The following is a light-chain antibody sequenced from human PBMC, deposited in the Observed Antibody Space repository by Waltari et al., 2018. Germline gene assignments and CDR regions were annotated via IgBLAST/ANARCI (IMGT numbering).Light chain of an antibody. CDR3: QQKYNFPT. J-gene: IGKJ5*01. CDR1: ETITNY. CDR2: GAS. V-gene: IGKV1-39*01. Sequence: DIQMTQSPSSLSTSVGDRVTITCRASETITNYLNWYQQKPGKGPKLLIYGASSLQSGVPSRFSGRGSGTEFTLTISNLQPEDFATYYCQQKYNFPTFGQGTRLEIK.